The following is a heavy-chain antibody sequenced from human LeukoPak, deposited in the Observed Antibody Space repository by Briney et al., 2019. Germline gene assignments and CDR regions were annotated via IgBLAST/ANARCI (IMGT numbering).Heavy chain of an antibody. CDR1: GFTFSTYD. V-gene: IGHV3-30*18. Sequence: GRSLRLSCAASGFTFSTYDMHWVRQAPGKGPEWVAVISYDGSNKYYADSVKGRFTISRDNSKNTLYLQLNSLRAEDTAVYYCAKSPGRYCSGGSCYSYWGQGTLVTVSS. CDR2: ISYDGSNK. CDR3: AKSPGRYCSGGSCYSY. D-gene: IGHD2-15*01. J-gene: IGHJ4*02.